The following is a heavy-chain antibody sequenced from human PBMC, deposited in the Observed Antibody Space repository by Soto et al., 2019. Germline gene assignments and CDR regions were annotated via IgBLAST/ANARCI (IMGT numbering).Heavy chain of an antibody. D-gene: IGHD2-15*01. V-gene: IGHV3-21*01. Sequence: TGGSLRLSCAASGFTFSSYAMSWVRQAPGKGLEWVSAISSSSSYIYYADSVKGRFTISRDNAKNSLYLQMNSLRAEDTAVYYCARDISNVVVVAAIYYYGMDVWGQGTTVTVSS. CDR2: ISSSSSYI. CDR1: GFTFSSYA. CDR3: ARDISNVVVVAAIYYYGMDV. J-gene: IGHJ6*02.